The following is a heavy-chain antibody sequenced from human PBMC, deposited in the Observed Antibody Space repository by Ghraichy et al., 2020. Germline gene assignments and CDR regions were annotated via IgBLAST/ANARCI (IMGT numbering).Heavy chain of an antibody. CDR1: GFTFSSYA. Sequence: LSLTCAASGFTFSSYAMSWVRQAPGKGLEWVSAISGSGGSTYYADSVKGRFTISRDNSKNTLYLQMNSLRAEDTAVYYCAKEGIDAGDFQHWGQGTLVTVSS. V-gene: IGHV3-23*01. D-gene: IGHD2/OR15-2a*01. CDR3: AKEGIDAGDFQH. CDR2: ISGSGGST. J-gene: IGHJ1*01.